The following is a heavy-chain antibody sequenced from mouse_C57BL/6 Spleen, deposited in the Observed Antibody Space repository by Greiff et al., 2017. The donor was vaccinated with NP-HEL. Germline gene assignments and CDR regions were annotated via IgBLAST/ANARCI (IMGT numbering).Heavy chain of an antibody. CDR3: AREVTTVGSMDY. Sequence: QVQLPQPGAELVKPGASVKLSCKASGYTFTSYCMRWVEQRPGQGLEWIGMIHPNSGSTNYNEKFKSKATLTLDKASSTAYMQLSSLTSEDSAVYYCAREVTTVGSMDYWGQGTSVTVSS. CDR1: GYTFTSYC. J-gene: IGHJ4*01. CDR2: IHPNSGST. V-gene: IGHV1-64*01. D-gene: IGHD1-1*01.